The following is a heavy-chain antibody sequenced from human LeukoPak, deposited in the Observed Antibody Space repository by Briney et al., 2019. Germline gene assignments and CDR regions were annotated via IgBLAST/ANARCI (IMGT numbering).Heavy chain of an antibody. CDR2: ISSSSSYI. CDR1: GFTFGSYS. Sequence: GGSLRLSCAASGFTFGSYSMNWVRQAPGKGLEWVSSISSSSSYIYYADSVKGRFTISRDNAKNSLYLQMNSLRAEDTAVYYCARPNYGGNSDKDYWGQGTLVTVSS. J-gene: IGHJ4*02. D-gene: IGHD4-23*01. CDR3: ARPNYGGNSDKDY. V-gene: IGHV3-21*01.